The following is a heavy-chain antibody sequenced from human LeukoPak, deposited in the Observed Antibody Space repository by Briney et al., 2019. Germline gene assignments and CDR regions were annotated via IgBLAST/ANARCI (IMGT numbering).Heavy chain of an antibody. CDR3: ARHADSSSWYSSFDY. CDR2: IYSSGST. Sequence: SETLSLTCTVSGGSISSSRYYWGWIRQPPGKGLEWIGSIYSSGSTYYNPSLKSRVTISEDTSKNQFSLKVSSVTAADTAVYYCARHADSSSWYSSFDYWGQGTLVTVSS. V-gene: IGHV4-39*01. CDR1: GGSISSSRYY. D-gene: IGHD6-13*01. J-gene: IGHJ4*02.